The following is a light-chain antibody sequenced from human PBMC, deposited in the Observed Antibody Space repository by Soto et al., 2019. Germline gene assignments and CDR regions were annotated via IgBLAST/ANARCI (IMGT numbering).Light chain of an antibody. CDR3: QQYGSSPWT. CDR1: QTVRNN. CDR2: DAS. J-gene: IGKJ1*01. Sequence: EIVMTQSPATLSVSPGERATLSCRASQTVRNNLAWYQQRPGQAPRLLIYDASSRATGIPARFSGSGSGTDFTLTISRLEPEDFAVYYCQQYGSSPWTFGQGTKVDIK. V-gene: IGKV3-20*01.